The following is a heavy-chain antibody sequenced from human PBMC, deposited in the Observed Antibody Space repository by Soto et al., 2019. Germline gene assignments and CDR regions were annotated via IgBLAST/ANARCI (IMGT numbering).Heavy chain of an antibody. Sequence: PGGSLRLSCAASGFTFSSYAMSWVRQAPGKGLEWVSVISGSGGSTYYADSVKGRFTISRDNSKNTLYLQMNSLRAEDTAVYYCARDRQWLVDYWGQGTLVTVSS. V-gene: IGHV3-23*01. D-gene: IGHD6-19*01. CDR3: ARDRQWLVDY. J-gene: IGHJ4*02. CDR1: GFTFSSYA. CDR2: ISGSGGST.